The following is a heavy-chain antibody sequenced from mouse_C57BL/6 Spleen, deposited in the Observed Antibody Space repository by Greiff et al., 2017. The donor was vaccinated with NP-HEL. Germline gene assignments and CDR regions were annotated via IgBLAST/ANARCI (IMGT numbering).Heavy chain of an antibody. Sequence: EVQGVESGGGLVQPGGSLSLSCAASGFTFTDYYMSWLRQPPGKALEWLGFIRNKANGYTTEYSSSVKGRFTISRDNSQSILDLQMNALRAEDSATYYCARYRGSNYLGAMDYWGQGTSVTVSS. CDR1: GFTFTDYY. CDR2: IRNKANGYTT. V-gene: IGHV7-3*01. CDR3: ARYRGSNYLGAMDY. D-gene: IGHD2-5*01. J-gene: IGHJ4*01.